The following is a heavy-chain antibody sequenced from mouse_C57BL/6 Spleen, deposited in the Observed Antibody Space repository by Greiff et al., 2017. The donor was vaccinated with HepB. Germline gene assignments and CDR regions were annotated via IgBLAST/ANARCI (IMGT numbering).Heavy chain of an antibody. Sequence: VKLMESGAELARPGASVKLSCKASGYTFTSYGISWVKQRTGQGLEWIGEIYPRSGNTYYNEKFKGKATLTADKSSSTAYMELRSLTSEDSAVYFCARSDYYGSSYGWYFDVWGTGTTVTVSS. V-gene: IGHV1-81*01. CDR2: IYPRSGNT. CDR1: GYTFTSYG. CDR3: ARSDYYGSSYGWYFDV. J-gene: IGHJ1*03. D-gene: IGHD1-1*01.